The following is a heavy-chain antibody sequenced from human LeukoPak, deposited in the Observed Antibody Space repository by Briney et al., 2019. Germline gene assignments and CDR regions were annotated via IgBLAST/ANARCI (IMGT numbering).Heavy chain of an antibody. CDR1: GFTLSSYA. D-gene: IGHD3-22*01. Sequence: GGSLRLSCAASGFTLSSYAMSWVRQAPGKGLEWVSAISGSGGSTYYANSVKGRFTISRDNSKNTLYLQMNSLRAEDTAVYYCAKVGRYYDSSGYDSWGQGTLVTVSS. CDR3: AKVGRYYDSSGYDS. CDR2: ISGSGGST. V-gene: IGHV3-23*01. J-gene: IGHJ4*02.